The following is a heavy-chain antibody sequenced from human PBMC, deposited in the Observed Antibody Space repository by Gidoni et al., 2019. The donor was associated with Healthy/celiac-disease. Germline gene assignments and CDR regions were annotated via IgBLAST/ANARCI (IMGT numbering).Heavy chain of an antibody. CDR3: ARNTVTTYGLDYYYGMDV. Sequence: EVQQVESGGGLVKPGGSVRLAGAASGFTFSSYSMNWVRQAPGKWLEWVASISSISSYIYYADSVKGRFTISRDNAKNSLYLQMNSLRAEDTAVYYCARNTVTTYGLDYYYGMDVWGQGTTVTVSS. D-gene: IGHD4-17*01. CDR1: GFTFSSYS. CDR2: ISSISSYI. J-gene: IGHJ6*02. V-gene: IGHV3-21*01.